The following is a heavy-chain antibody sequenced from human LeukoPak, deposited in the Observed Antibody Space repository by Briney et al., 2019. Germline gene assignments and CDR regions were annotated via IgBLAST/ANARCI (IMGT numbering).Heavy chain of an antibody. D-gene: IGHD5-12*01. CDR1: GFTVSSNY. J-gene: IGHJ2*01. CDR3: ARDSGSAFDL. CDR2: IYPVGST. V-gene: IGHV3-53*01. Sequence: PGGSLRLSCAASGFTVSSNYMSWVRQAPGKGLEWVSVIYPVGSTFSADSVKGRFTVSRDNSKSTVYLQMNSLRPEDTAVYYCARDSGSAFDLWGRGTLVTVSS.